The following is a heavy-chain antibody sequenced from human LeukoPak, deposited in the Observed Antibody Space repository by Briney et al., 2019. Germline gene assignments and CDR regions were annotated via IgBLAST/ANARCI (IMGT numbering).Heavy chain of an antibody. Sequence: PSETLSLTCAVYGGSFSGFYWSWIRPPPGKGLEWIGEINHSGSTNYNPSLKSRVTISVDTPKNQFSLKLRSVTAADTAVYYCARARGGGSCNDCWGQGTLVTVSS. CDR2: INHSGST. CDR1: GGSFSGFY. CDR3: ARARGGGSCNDC. D-gene: IGHD2-15*01. V-gene: IGHV4-34*01. J-gene: IGHJ4*02.